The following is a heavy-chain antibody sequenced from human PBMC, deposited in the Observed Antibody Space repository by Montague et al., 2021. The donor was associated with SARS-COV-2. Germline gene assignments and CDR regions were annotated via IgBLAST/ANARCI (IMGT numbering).Heavy chain of an antibody. Sequence: SETLSLTCTVSGGSISSSSYYWGWIRQPPGKGLEWIGSIYYSGSTYYNQSLKSRVTISVDTSKNQFSLKLSSVTAAGTAVYYCASPTYYYDSSGSDAFDIWGQGTMVTVSS. V-gene: IGHV4-39*01. CDR3: ASPTYYYDSSGSDAFDI. CDR1: GGSISSSSYY. D-gene: IGHD3-22*01. CDR2: IYYSGST. J-gene: IGHJ3*02.